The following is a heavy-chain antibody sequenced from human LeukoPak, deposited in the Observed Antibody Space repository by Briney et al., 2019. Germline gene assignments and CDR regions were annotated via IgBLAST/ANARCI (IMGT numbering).Heavy chain of an antibody. Sequence: PSETLSLTCAVSGDSVTGNHWWSWVRQSPGKGLEWLGEINESDDTFYNPSVKSRVTILLDKSNNQFSLILTSVTAADTARYYRARVNRGGLLDIWGQGTMVSVSS. CDR2: INESDDT. J-gene: IGHJ3*02. D-gene: IGHD3-10*01. V-gene: IGHV4-4*02. CDR3: ARVNRGGLLDI. CDR1: GDSVTGNHW.